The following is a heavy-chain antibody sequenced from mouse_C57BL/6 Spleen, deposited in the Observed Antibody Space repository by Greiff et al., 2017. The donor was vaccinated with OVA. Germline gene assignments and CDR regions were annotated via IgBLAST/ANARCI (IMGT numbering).Heavy chain of an antibody. V-gene: IGHV5-17*01. CDR3: ARDSNYRDYAMDY. D-gene: IGHD2-5*01. CDR2: ISSGSSTI. CDR1: GFTFSDYG. J-gene: IGHJ4*01. Sequence: EVMLVESGGGLVKPGGSLKLSCAASGFTFSDYGMHWVRQAPEKGLEWVAYISSGSSTIYYADTVKGRFTISRDNAKNTLFLQRTSLRSEDTAMYYCARDSNYRDYAMDYWGQGTSVTVSS.